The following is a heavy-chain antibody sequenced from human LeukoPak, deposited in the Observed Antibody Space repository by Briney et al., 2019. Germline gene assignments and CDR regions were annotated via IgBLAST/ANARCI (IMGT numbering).Heavy chain of an antibody. Sequence: GGSLRLSCAASGFTFSNAWMSWVRQAPGKGLEWVGRIRNKANSYTTDYAASVKGRFTISRDDSKNSLYLQMNSLKTEDTAVYYCARARYCAVGTCYKDYWGQGTLVTVSS. CDR2: IRNKANSYTT. CDR1: GFTFSNAW. CDR3: ARARYCAVGTCYKDY. J-gene: IGHJ4*02. D-gene: IGHD2-15*01. V-gene: IGHV3-72*01.